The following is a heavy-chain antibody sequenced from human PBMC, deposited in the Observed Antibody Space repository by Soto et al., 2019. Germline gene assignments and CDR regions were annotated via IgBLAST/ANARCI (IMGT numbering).Heavy chain of an antibody. CDR1: GFTFRTYA. CDR3: AQQRGVWGGRNHVYY. D-gene: IGHD3-16*01. J-gene: IGHJ4*01. V-gene: IGHV3-23*01. Sequence: EVQLLESGGGLVQPGGSLRLSCAASGFTFRTYARNWVRQAPGKGLEWVSVISGSGDTTYYADSVKGRFTISRDNPKNTLYQQMTGLRVADTAVYYCAQQRGVWGGRNHVYYWGHGPLFTV. CDR2: ISGSGDTT.